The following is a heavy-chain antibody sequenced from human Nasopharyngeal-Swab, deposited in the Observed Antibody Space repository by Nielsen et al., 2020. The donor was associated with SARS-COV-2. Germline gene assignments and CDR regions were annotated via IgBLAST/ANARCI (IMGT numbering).Heavy chain of an antibody. J-gene: IGHJ4*02. CDR1: GFTFGTYW. Sequence: GGSLRLSCAASGFTFGTYWMTWVRQAPGKGLEWVANIKQDGSEKYYADPVKGRFTISRDNAKNSLYLQMNSLRAEDTAVYYCARVGWWFHYYFDYWGQGTLATVSS. V-gene: IGHV3-7*01. D-gene: IGHD2-15*01. CDR2: IKQDGSEK. CDR3: ARVGWWFHYYFDY.